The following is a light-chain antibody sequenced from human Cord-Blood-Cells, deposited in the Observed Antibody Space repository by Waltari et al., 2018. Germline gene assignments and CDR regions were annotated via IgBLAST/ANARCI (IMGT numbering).Light chain of an antibody. V-gene: IGLV2-23*01. CDR3: CSYAGSSTWV. Sequence: QSALTQPASVSGSPGQSLTISCTGPRSDVGSYNLVSWYQQHPGKAPKLMIYEGSKRPSGVSNRFSGSKSGNTASLTISGLQAEDEADYYCCSYAGSSTWVFGGGTKLTVL. CDR2: EGS. CDR1: RSDVGSYNL. J-gene: IGLJ3*02.